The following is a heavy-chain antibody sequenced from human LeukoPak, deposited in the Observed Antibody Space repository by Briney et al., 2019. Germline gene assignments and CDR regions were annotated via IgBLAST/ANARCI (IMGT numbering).Heavy chain of an antibody. V-gene: IGHV3-21*01. CDR3: ARGDFGLPGY. D-gene: IGHD3-10*01. J-gene: IGHJ4*02. CDR1: GFAFSSYS. CDR2: ISSSSSYI. Sequence: PGGSLRLSCAASGFAFSSYSMNWVRQAPGKGLEWVSSISSSSSYIYYADSVKGRFTISRDNAKNSLYLQMNSLRAEDTAVYYCARGDFGLPGYWGQGTLVTVSS.